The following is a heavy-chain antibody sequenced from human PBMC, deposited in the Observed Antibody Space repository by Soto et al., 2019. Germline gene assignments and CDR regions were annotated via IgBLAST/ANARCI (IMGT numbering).Heavy chain of an antibody. CDR2: INHSGST. CDR1: GGSFSGYY. CDR3: ARDSSSSLFYYYGMDV. J-gene: IGHJ6*02. D-gene: IGHD6-6*01. V-gene: IGHV4-34*01. Sequence: PSETLSLTCAVYGGSFSGYYWSWIRQPPGKGLEWIGEINHSGSTNYNPSLKSRVTISVDTSKNQFSLKLSSVTAADTAVYYCARDSSSSLFYYYGMDVWGQGTTVTVSS.